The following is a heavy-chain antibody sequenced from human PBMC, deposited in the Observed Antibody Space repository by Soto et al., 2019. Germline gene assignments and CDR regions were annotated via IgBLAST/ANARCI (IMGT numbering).Heavy chain of an antibody. D-gene: IGHD6-13*01. Sequence: SETLSLTCAVYGGSFSGYYWSWIRQPPGKGLEWIGEINHSGSTNYNPSLKSRVTISVDTSKNQFSPKLSSVTAADTAVYYCARGGGSSWYGRYYYYGMDVCGQGTTVTVSS. J-gene: IGHJ6*02. V-gene: IGHV4-34*01. CDR2: INHSGST. CDR1: GGSFSGYY. CDR3: ARGGGSSWYGRYYYYGMDV.